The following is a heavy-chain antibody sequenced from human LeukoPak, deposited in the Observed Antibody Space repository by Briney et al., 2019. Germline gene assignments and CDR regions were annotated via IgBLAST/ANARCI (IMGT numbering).Heavy chain of an antibody. V-gene: IGHV3-48*02. Sequence: GGSLRLSCAASGFTFSSYSMNWVRQAPGKGLEWVSYISSSSGTIFYADSVKGRFTISRDNAENSLYLQMNSLRDEHTAVYYCARDCSSTSCSIWGNYYYYYGMDVWGQGTTVTVSS. CDR2: ISSSSGTI. D-gene: IGHD2-2*01. CDR3: ARDCSSTSCSIWGNYYYYYGMDV. CDR1: GFTFSSYS. J-gene: IGHJ6*02.